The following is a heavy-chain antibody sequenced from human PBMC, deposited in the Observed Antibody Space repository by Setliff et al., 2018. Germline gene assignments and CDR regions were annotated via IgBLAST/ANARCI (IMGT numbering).Heavy chain of an antibody. CDR1: GFSFGTYA. J-gene: IGHJ6*03. CDR3: ARSCSGGSCIPSDYMAV. V-gene: IGHV3-23*01. Sequence: GGSLRLSCAASGFSFGTYAMNWVRQAPGEGLEWVSAIRGTGSHTYYADSGRGRFTISRDNSENTLYLQMNSLRADDTAVYYCARSCSGGSCIPSDYMAVWGKGTTVTVSS. D-gene: IGHD2-15*01. CDR2: IRGTGSHT.